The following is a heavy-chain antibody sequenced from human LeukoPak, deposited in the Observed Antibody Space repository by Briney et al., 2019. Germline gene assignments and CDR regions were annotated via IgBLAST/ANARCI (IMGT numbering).Heavy chain of an antibody. CDR2: IYYSGST. CDR3: ARASQGGYCSSTSCPGYYYYMDV. CDR1: GGSISSSSYY. J-gene: IGHJ6*03. D-gene: IGHD2-2*01. V-gene: IGHV4-61*01. Sequence: SSETLSLTCTVSGGSISSSSYYWSWIRQPPGKGLEWIGYIYYSGSTNYNPSLKSRVTISVDTSKNQFSLKLSSVTAADTAVYYCARASQGGYCSSTSCPGYYYYMDVWGKGTTVTVSS.